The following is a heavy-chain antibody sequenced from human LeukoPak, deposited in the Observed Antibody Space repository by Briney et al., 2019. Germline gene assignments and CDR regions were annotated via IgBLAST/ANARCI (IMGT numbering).Heavy chain of an antibody. V-gene: IGHV3-9*03. Sequence: PGRSLRLSCAASGSTFDDYAMHWVRQAPGKGLEWVSGIGWNSGSIGYADSVKGRFTISRDNAKNSLYLQMNSLRAEDMALYYCAKVPYSSSSGGYFDYWGQGTLVTVSS. J-gene: IGHJ4*02. CDR3: AKVPYSSSSGGYFDY. CDR1: GSTFDDYA. CDR2: IGWNSGSI. D-gene: IGHD6-6*01.